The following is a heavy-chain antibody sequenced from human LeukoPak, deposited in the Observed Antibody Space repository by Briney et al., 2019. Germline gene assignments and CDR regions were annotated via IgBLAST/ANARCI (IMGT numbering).Heavy chain of an antibody. J-gene: IGHJ3*01. D-gene: IGHD5-24*01. V-gene: IGHV3-23*01. CDR3: AKDIQLST. Sequence: GGSLRLSCASSGFTFSVAAMTWVREAPGKGLEWVSLIGASGESTYYADSVKGRFTISRDNSKNTLSLQMNSLRVEDTAMYFCAKDIQLSTWGLGTMVAVCS. CDR2: IGASGEST. CDR1: GFTFSVAA.